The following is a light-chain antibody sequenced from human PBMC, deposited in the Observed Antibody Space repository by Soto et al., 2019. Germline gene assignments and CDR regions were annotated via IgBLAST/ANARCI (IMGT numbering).Light chain of an antibody. CDR1: QSVSSY. J-gene: IGKJ1*01. Sequence: EIVLTQSPATLSLSPGERATLSCRASQSVSSYLAWYQQKPGQAPRLLIYDASNRATGIPPRCSGSGSGTDFTLIISSRQPEDFVVYYCQQRRNWPPLTFGEGTKVEIK. CDR3: QQRRNWPPLT. V-gene: IGKV3-11*01. CDR2: DAS.